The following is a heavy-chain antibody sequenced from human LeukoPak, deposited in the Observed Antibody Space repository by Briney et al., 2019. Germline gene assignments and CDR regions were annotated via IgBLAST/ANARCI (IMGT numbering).Heavy chain of an antibody. CDR3: ARELTGPQGPFDY. CDR2: IYTSGST. D-gene: IGHD1-20*01. CDR1: GGSISSGSYY. Sequence: PSETLSLTCTVSGGSISSGSYYWSWIRQPAGKGLEWIGRIYTSGSTNYNPSLKSRVTISVDTSKNQFSLKLSSVTAADTAVYYCARELTGPQGPFDYWGQGTLVTVSS. V-gene: IGHV4-61*02. J-gene: IGHJ4*02.